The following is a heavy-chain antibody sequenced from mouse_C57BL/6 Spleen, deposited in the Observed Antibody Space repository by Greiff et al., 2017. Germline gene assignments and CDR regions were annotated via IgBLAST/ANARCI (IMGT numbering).Heavy chain of an antibody. J-gene: IGHJ4*01. CDR3: AREEHYDGYPLYYYAMDY. CDR2: IYPGSGNT. D-gene: IGHD2-3*01. CDR1: GYTFTDYY. Sequence: QVQLQQSGAELVRPGASVKLSCKASGYTFTDYYINWVKQRPGQGLEWIARIYPGSGNTYYNEKFKGKATLTAEKSSSTAYMQLSSLTSEDSAVYFCAREEHYDGYPLYYYAMDYWGQGTSVTVSS. V-gene: IGHV1-76*01.